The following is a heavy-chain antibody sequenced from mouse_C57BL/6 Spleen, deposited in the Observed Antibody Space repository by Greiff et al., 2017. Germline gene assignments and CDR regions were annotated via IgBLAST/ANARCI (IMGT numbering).Heavy chain of an antibody. CDR2: ICAGGSYT. V-gene: IGHV5-4*01. D-gene: IGHD2-3*01. J-gene: IGHJ4*01. CDR1: GFTFSSYA. Sequence: EVKVVESGGGLVKPGGSLKLSCAASGFTFSSYAMSWVRQTPEKGLEWVATICAGGSYTYYPDNVKGRFTISRDNAKNNLYLQMSQLKSEDTAMYYCARDGYYDVYYYAMDYWGQGTSVTVSS. CDR3: ARDGYYDVYYYAMDY.